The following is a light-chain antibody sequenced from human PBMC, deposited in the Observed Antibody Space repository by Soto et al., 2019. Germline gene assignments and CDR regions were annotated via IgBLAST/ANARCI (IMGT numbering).Light chain of an antibody. CDR2: DAS. CDR1: QSIRKY. CDR3: QQSNNVPYT. J-gene: IGKJ2*01. V-gene: IGKV1-39*01. Sequence: DIQMTQSPSSLSASVGDRVTITCRASQSIRKYLNWYQQIPVKAPKLLIYDASSLQSGVPSRFSGSGSETDFTLNISSLQPEDFATYYCQQSNNVPYTFGQGTKLEIK.